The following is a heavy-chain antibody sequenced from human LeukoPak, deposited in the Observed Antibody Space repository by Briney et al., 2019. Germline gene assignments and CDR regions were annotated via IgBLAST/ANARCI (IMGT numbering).Heavy chain of an antibody. Sequence: GGSLRLSWAASGYTFSDHYVSWIRQAPGKGLEWVSDISTSGTYTNYADSVKGRFTVSRDNAKKLLYLQMNSLRLEDTTVYYCARDRTHYYGSGSYQLFDYWGRGSLVTVSS. V-gene: IGHV3-11*05. CDR3: ARDRTHYYGSGSYQLFDY. CDR1: GYTFSDHY. D-gene: IGHD3-10*01. CDR2: ISTSGTYT. J-gene: IGHJ4*02.